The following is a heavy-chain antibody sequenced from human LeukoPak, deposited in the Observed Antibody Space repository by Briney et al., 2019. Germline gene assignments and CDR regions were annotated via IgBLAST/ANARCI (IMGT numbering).Heavy chain of an antibody. CDR3: ARVLTGYSLYYFDY. D-gene: IGHD3-9*01. Sequence: SETLSLTCAVYGGSFSGYYWSWIRQPPGKGLEWIGSIYYSGSTYYNPSLKSRVTISVDTSKNQFSLKLSSVTAADTAVYYCARVLTGYSLYYFDYWGQGTLVTVSS. V-gene: IGHV4-34*01. CDR1: GGSFSGYY. J-gene: IGHJ4*02. CDR2: IYYSGST.